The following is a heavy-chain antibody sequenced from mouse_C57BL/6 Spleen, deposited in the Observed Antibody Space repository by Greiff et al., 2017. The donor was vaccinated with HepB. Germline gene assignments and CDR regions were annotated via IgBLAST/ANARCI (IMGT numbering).Heavy chain of an antibody. CDR1: GYTFTSYW. Sequence: EVQLQQSGTVLARPGASVKMSCKTSGYTFTSYWMHWVKQRPGQGLEWIGAIYPGNSDTSYNQKFKGKAKLTAVTSASTAYMELSSLTNEDSAVYYCTLTTVVANGYFDVWGTGTTVTVSS. CDR3: TLTTVVANGYFDV. V-gene: IGHV1-5*01. D-gene: IGHD1-1*01. J-gene: IGHJ1*03. CDR2: IYPGNSDT.